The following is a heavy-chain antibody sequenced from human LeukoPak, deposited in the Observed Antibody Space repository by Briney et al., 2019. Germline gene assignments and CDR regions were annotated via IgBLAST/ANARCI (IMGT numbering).Heavy chain of an antibody. J-gene: IGHJ4*02. Sequence: GGSLRLSCAASGFTFSSYSMNWARQAPGKGLEWVSYISSSSSTIYYADSVKGRFTISRDNAKNSLYLQMNSLRAEDTAVYYCARERTYYGSGSYGYWGQGTLVTVSS. CDR1: GFTFSSYS. V-gene: IGHV3-48*01. CDR2: ISSSSSTI. CDR3: ARERTYYGSGSYGY. D-gene: IGHD3-10*01.